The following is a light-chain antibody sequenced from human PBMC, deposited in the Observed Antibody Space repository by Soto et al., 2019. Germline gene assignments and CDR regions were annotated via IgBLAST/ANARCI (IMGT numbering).Light chain of an antibody. CDR2: LNSDGSH. J-gene: IGLJ3*02. CDR3: QTWVIGMQV. V-gene: IGLV4-69*01. Sequence: QLVLTQSPSASASLGASVKLTCTLSSGHSSYTIAWHQQQPEKGPRYLMKLNSDGSHNKGDGIPDRFSGSSSGAERYLTISSLQSEDEADYYCQTWVIGMQVFGGGTKLTVL. CDR1: SGHSSYT.